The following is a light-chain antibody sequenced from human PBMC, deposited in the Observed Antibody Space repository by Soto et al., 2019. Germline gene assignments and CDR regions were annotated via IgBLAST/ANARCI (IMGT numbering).Light chain of an antibody. J-gene: IGLJ1*01. CDR2: EVS. Sequence: QSALTQPPSASGSPGQSVTISCTGTNSDVGGYNYVSWYQQYPGKAPKLMIYEVSKRPSGVPDRFSGSKSGNTASLTVSGLQAEDEADYYCTPYAGSNTLGVCGTGTKVTVL. CDR3: TPYAGSNTLGV. V-gene: IGLV2-8*01. CDR1: NSDVGGYNY.